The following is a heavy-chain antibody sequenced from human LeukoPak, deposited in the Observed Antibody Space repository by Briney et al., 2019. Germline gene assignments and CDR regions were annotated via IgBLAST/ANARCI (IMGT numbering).Heavy chain of an antibody. CDR1: GGTFSSYA. V-gene: IGHV1-2*04. Sequence: ASVKVSCKASGGTFSSYAISWVRQAPGQGLEWMGWINPNSGGTNYAQKFQGWVTMTRDTSISTAYMELSRLRSDDTAVYYCARGPVLRFLEWLSPSGYYYYGMDVWGQGTTVTVSS. J-gene: IGHJ6*02. CDR3: ARGPVLRFLEWLSPSGYYYYGMDV. D-gene: IGHD3-3*01. CDR2: INPNSGGT.